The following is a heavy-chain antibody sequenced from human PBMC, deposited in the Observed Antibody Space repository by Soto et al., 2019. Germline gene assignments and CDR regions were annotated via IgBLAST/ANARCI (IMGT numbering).Heavy chain of an antibody. D-gene: IGHD6-13*01. V-gene: IGHV4-4*07. J-gene: IGHJ5*02. CDR2: IHGSGSA. CDR3: ARSSHKESWFDP. Sequence: PSETLSLTCTVSNGCISNFYWNWIRQSAGKGLEWIGRIHGSGSATYNPSLRSRVTMSVDTSKNQFSLKVNSVTGADTAVYYCARSSHKESWFDPWGQGALVTVSS. CDR1: NGCISNFY.